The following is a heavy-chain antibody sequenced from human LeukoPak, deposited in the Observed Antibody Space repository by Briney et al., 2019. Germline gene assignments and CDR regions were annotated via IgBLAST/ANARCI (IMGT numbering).Heavy chain of an antibody. Sequence: ASVKVSCKASGYTFTTHYMHWVRQAPGQGLEWMGLINPSGTTTNYAQKFRGRVTMTRDLSTSTDYMELSRLRSDDTAVYYCARANMVRGVGSFFDRNWFDPWGQGTLVTVSS. CDR3: ARANMVRGVGSFFDRNWFDP. CDR2: INPSGTTT. D-gene: IGHD3-10*01. CDR1: GYTFTTHY. J-gene: IGHJ5*02. V-gene: IGHV1-46*01.